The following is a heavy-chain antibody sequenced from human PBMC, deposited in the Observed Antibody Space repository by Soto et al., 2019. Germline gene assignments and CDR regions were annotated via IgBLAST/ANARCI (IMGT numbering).Heavy chain of an antibody. CDR3: ARDGNFAFRGYSLAFDF. CDR1: GYRFTNYY. J-gene: IGHJ4*02. D-gene: IGHD5-18*01. V-gene: IGHV1-2*06. Sequence: QVQLVQSGAEVKKPGASVRVSCEASGYRFTNYYIHWVRQAPGQGLEWMGRMNLDTGGTTYAQKFQGRVTMTRDTSISKAYMELSSVQSDDTAMYYCARDGNFAFRGYSLAFDFWGQGTLLTVSS. CDR2: MNLDTGGT.